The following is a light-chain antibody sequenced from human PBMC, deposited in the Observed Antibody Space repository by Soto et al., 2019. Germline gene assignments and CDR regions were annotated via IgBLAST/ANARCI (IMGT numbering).Light chain of an antibody. V-gene: IGLV1-40*01. Sequence: QLVLTQPPSVSGAPGQRVTISCTGSSSNIGAGYDVHWYQQVPGRAPKLLIYVSSNRPSGVPDRFSGSKSGTSASLAITGLQAEDEADYYCQSFDSSLTAWVFGGGTQLTVL. CDR1: SSNIGAGYD. J-gene: IGLJ3*02. CDR3: QSFDSSLTAWV. CDR2: VSS.